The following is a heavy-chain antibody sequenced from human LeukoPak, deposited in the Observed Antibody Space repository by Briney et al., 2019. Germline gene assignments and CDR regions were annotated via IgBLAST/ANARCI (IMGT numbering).Heavy chain of an antibody. Sequence: SVKVSCKASGYTFTSYDINWVRQATGQGLEWMGWMNPNSGNTGYAQKFQGRVTMTRNTSISTAYMELSSLRSEDTAVYYCARSEGYYGSGANWFDPWGQGTLVTVSS. CDR1: GYTFTSYD. J-gene: IGHJ5*02. CDR2: MNPNSGNT. CDR3: ARSEGYYGSGANWFDP. D-gene: IGHD3-10*01. V-gene: IGHV1-8*01.